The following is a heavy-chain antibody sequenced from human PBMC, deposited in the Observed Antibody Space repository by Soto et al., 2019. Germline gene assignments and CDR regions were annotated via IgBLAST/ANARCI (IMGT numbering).Heavy chain of an antibody. CDR1: GFTFSNYA. Sequence: EVQLLESGGGLVQPGGSLRLSCAASGFTFSNYAMSWVRQAPGMGLEWVSTLGVRSTYYADSVKGRFTISRDNSNNALYLQMNSLRVGATAVYYCAKGTLVKPPGTRAFDVWGQGTMVIVSS. V-gene: IGHV3-23*01. CDR3: AKGTLVKPPGTRAFDV. J-gene: IGHJ3*01. D-gene: IGHD6-13*01. CDR2: LGVRST.